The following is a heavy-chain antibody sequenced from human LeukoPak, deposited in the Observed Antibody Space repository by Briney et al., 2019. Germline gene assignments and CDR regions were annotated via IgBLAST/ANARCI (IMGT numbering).Heavy chain of an antibody. CDR3: AKSESGYNDYVSGGFDY. Sequence: GGSLRLSCAASGFTFSSYAMHWVRQAPGKGLEWVAVISYDGSNKYYADSVKGRFTISRDSSKNTLYPQMISLRVEDTAVYYCAKSESGYNDYVSGGFDYWGQGTLVTVSS. CDR1: GFTFSSYA. J-gene: IGHJ4*02. CDR2: ISYDGSNK. V-gene: IGHV3-30*04. D-gene: IGHD5-12*01.